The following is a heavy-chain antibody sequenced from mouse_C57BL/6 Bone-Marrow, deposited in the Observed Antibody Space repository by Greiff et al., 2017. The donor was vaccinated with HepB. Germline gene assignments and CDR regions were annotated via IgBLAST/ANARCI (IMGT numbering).Heavy chain of an antibody. J-gene: IGHJ3*01. CDR2: IDPETGGT. CDR1: GYTFTDYE. V-gene: IGHV1-15*01. Sequence: VKVVESGAELVRPGASVTLSCKASGYTFTDYEMHWVKQTPVHGLEWIGAIDPETGGTAYNQKFKGKAILTADKSSSTDYMELRSLTSEDSAVYYCTRKMDYYGSSFPFAYWGQGTLVTVSA. D-gene: IGHD1-1*01. CDR3: TRKMDYYGSSFPFAY.